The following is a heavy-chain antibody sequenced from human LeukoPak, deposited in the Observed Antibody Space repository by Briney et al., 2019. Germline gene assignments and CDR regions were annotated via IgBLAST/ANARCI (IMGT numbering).Heavy chain of an antibody. CDR3: ANGRDGYNYVSPFWD. CDR1: GGSISSSSYY. J-gene: IGHJ4*02. D-gene: IGHD5-24*01. V-gene: IGHV4-39*01. Sequence: SETLSLTCTVSGGSISSSSYYWGWIRQPPGKGLEWIGSIYYSGSTYYNPSLKSRVTISVDTSKNQFSLKLSSVTAADTAVYYCANGRDGYNYVSPFWDWGQGTLVTVSS. CDR2: IYYSGST.